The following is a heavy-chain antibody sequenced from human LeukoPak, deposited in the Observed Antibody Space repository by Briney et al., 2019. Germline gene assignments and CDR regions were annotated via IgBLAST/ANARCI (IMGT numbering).Heavy chain of an antibody. CDR2: INPNSGGT. J-gene: IGHJ6*02. CDR1: GYIYTSYG. D-gene: IGHD6-13*01. V-gene: IGHV1-18*01. Sequence: GASVKVSCKASGYIYTSYGISWVRQAPGQGLEWMGRINPNSGGTNYAQKFQGRVTMTTDTSTSTAYMELRSLRSDDTAVYYCARGSVIAAADYYYGMDVWGQGTTVTVSS. CDR3: ARGSVIAAADYYYGMDV.